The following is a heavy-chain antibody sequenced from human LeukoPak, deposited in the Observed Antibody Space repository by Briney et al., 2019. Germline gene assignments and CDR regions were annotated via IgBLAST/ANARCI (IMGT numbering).Heavy chain of an antibody. CDR3: ARGAYTMGYYYMDV. J-gene: IGHJ6*03. CDR2: ISSSGSTI. CDR1: GFTFSDYY. Sequence: PGGSLRLSCAASGFTFSDYYMSWIRQAPGEGLEWVSYISSSGSTIYYADSVKGRFTISRDNAKNSLYLQMNSLRAEDTAVYYCARGAYTMGYYYMDVWGKGTTVTVSS. D-gene: IGHD4-11*01. V-gene: IGHV3-11*04.